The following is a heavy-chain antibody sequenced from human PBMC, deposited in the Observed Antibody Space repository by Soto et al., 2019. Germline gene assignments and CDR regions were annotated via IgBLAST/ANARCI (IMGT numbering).Heavy chain of an antibody. CDR3: ASRGYSGKFDY. D-gene: IGHD5-12*01. CDR2: IYYSGST. CDR1: GGSISSGDYY. J-gene: IGHJ4*02. Sequence: SSETLSLTCTVSGGSISSGDYYWSWIRQPPGKGLEWIGYIYYSGSTYYNPSLKSRVTISVDTSKNQFSLKLSSVTAADTAVYYCASRGYSGKFDYWGQGTLVTVSS. V-gene: IGHV4-30-4*01.